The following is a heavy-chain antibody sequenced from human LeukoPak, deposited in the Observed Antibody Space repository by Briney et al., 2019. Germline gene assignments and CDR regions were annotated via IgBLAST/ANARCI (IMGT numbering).Heavy chain of an antibody. CDR2: ISSSGTTI. CDR1: GFTFSTYW. CDR3: AKDGGTHFDH. Sequence: PGGSLRLSCAASGFTFSTYWMTWVRQAPGKGLEWVSYISSSGTTISYAQSVKGRLTITRDNAQNSLTLHMNTLRADDTAVYYCAKDGGTHFDHWGQGTLVTVSS. V-gene: IGHV3-48*01. D-gene: IGHD1-26*01. J-gene: IGHJ4*02.